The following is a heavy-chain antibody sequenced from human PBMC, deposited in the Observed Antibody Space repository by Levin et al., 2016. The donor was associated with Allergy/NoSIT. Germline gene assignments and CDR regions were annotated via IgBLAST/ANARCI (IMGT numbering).Heavy chain of an antibody. CDR2: INPSGDTT. V-gene: IGHV1-46*03. Sequence: ASVKVSCKASGYPFSNYYMHWVRQAPGQGLEWMGMINPSGDTTGNAQKFKGRVTVTRDTSTTTVFMELSSLRSEDTAVYYCARRRIPGSNWYSNFDYWGQGTLVTVSS. CDR1: GYPFSNYY. CDR3: ARRRIPGSNWYSNFDY. J-gene: IGHJ4*02. D-gene: IGHD6-13*01.